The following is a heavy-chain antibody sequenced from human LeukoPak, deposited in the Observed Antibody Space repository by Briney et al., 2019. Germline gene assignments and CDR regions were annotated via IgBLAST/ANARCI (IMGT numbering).Heavy chain of an antibody. J-gene: IGHJ3*02. Sequence: ASVKVSCKASGYTFTGYYMHWVRQAPGQGLEWMGWINPNSGGTNYAQKFQGRVTMTRDTSISTAYMELSRLRSDDTAVYYCARWNIVVVPAAIQNAFDIWGQGTMVTVSS. CDR3: ARWNIVVVPAAIQNAFDI. CDR2: INPNSGGT. D-gene: IGHD2-2*02. V-gene: IGHV1-2*02. CDR1: GYTFTGYY.